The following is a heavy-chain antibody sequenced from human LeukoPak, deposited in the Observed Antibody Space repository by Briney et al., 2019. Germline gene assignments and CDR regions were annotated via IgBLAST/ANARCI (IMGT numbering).Heavy chain of an antibody. CDR2: VNHNSGGT. Sequence: GASVKVSRKPSVYTFTGYLMHWVRQAPGQGRELKGWVNHNSGGTNDAQKFQGRVTMTRDTSISTAYMELSRLRSDDTAVYYCARRGRDMDVWGKGTTVTVSS. V-gene: IGHV1-2*02. J-gene: IGHJ6*03. CDR3: ARRGRDMDV. D-gene: IGHD3-10*01. CDR1: VYTFTGYL.